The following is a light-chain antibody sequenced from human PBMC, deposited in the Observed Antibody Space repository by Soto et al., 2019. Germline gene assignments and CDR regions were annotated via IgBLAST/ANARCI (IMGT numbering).Light chain of an antibody. CDR1: QGIGTE. CDR3: LQDFNYPRT. CDR2: GAS. Sequence: AIQMTQSPSSLSASVGDRVTITCRASQGIGTELGWYQLKPGKAPKLLVYGASTLQSGVLPRFSGSGSGTDFTLTISSLQPDDFATYYCLQDFNYPRTFGQGTKVEIK. V-gene: IGKV1-6*02. J-gene: IGKJ1*01.